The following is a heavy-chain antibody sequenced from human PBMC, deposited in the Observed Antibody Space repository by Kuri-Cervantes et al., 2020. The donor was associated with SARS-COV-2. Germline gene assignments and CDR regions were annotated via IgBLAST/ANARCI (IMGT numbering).Heavy chain of an antibody. CDR1: VGTFSQTT. CDR2: IYTSGST. V-gene: IGHV4-4*07. J-gene: IGHJ5*02. D-gene: IGHD2-2*02. CDR3: ARVGDIVVVPAAITA. Sequence: SETLSLTCYVCVGTFSQTTGSWIRQPAGKGLEWIGRIYTSGSTNYNPSLKSRVTMSVDTSKNQFSLKLSSVTAADTAVYYCARVGDIVVVPAAITAWGQGTLVTVSS.